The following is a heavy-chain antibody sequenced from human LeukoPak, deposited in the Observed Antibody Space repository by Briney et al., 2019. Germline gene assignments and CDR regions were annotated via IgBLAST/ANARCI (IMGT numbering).Heavy chain of an antibody. V-gene: IGHV4-34*01. J-gene: IGHJ4*02. CDR3: ARLRLDAAAVEY. Sequence: PSETLSLTCTVYDGSFSGHFWSWVRQPPGKGLEWIAELKHSGGTNYNPSLKSRVTISADTSKNQFPLKLTSVTAADAAVYYCARLRLDAAAVEYWGLGTLVTVSS. D-gene: IGHD6-13*01. CDR2: LKHSGGT. CDR1: DGSFSGHF.